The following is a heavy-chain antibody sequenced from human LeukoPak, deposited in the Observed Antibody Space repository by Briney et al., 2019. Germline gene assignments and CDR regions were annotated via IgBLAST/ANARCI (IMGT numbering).Heavy chain of an antibody. CDR3: ARGGSGYGSGYYYYGMDV. J-gene: IGHJ6*02. D-gene: IGHD5-12*01. V-gene: IGHV3-74*01. CDR1: GFTFSSYW. CDR2: INGDGRST. Sequence: GGSLRLSCAASGFTFSSYWIHWVRQAPGKGLVWVSRINGDGRSTSYADYVKGRFTISRDNAKNTLYLQMNSLRAEDTAVYYCARGGSGYGSGYYYYGMDVWGQGTTVTVSS.